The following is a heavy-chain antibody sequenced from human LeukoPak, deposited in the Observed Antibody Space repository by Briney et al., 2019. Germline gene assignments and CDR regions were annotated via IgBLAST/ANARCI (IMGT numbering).Heavy chain of an antibody. Sequence: GGSLRLSCAASGFSFRSYSMDWVRQAPGKGREWVSSITGSSSYISYADSVKGRFTISRDDAENSLFLQMNSLRPEDTAVYFCARDRLEGGETFDSWGQGTLVTVSS. CDR2: ITGSSSYI. CDR1: GFSFRSYS. J-gene: IGHJ4*02. CDR3: ARDRLEGGETFDS. D-gene: IGHD1-1*01. V-gene: IGHV3-21*01.